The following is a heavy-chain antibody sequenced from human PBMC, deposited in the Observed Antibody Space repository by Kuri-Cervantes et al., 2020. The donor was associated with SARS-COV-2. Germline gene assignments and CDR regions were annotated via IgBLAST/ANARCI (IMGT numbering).Heavy chain of an antibody. J-gene: IGHJ6*02. CDR1: GFTFSSYV. CDR2: ISGSGGST. V-gene: IGHV3-23*01. D-gene: IGHD2-2*01. CDR3: ARAGLRAAIPVYYGMDV. Sequence: GESLKISCAASGFTFSSYVMSWVRQAPGKGLEWVSAISGSGGSTYYADSVKGRFTISRDNSKNTLYLQMNSLRAEDTAVYYCARAGLRAAIPVYYGMDVWGQGTTVTVSS.